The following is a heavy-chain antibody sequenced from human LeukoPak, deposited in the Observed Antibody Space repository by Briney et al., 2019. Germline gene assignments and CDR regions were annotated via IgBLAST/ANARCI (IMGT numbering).Heavy chain of an antibody. J-gene: IGHJ4*02. V-gene: IGHV1-2*02. D-gene: IGHD5-24*01. CDR3: ARICYNHYFDF. CDR1: GYTFNDYY. CDR2: INPNSGGT. Sequence: ASVKVSCKASGYTFNDYYLHWVRQAPGQGLEWMGWINPNSGGTNYAQTFQGRVTMTRDTSITTAYMELSRLRSDDTAVYYCARICYNHYFDFWGQGTLVTVSS.